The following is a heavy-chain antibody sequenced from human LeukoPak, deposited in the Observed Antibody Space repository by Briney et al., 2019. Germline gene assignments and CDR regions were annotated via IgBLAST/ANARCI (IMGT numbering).Heavy chain of an antibody. CDR1: GFTFSSYE. CDR3: VRQMYYDFWSGYSTFDY. J-gene: IGHJ4*02. D-gene: IGHD3-3*01. Sequence: GGSLRLSCEASGFTFSSYEMNWVRQAPGKGLEWVSYISSSGNTIYYADSVKGRFTISRDNAKNSLYLQMNSLRAEDTAVYYCVRQMYYDFWSGYSTFDYWSQGTLVTVSP. V-gene: IGHV3-48*03. CDR2: ISSSGNTI.